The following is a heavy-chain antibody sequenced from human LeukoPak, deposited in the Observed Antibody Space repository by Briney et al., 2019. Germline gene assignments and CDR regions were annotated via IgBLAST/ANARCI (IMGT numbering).Heavy chain of an antibody. D-gene: IGHD3-3*01. CDR3: ARSHTIFGVVHWFDP. J-gene: IGHJ5*02. CDR1: GGTFSSYA. CDR2: IIPIFGTA. V-gene: IGHV1-69*13. Sequence: SVKVSCKASGGTFSSYAICWVRQAPGQGLEWMGGIIPIFGTANYAQKFQGRVTITADESTSTAYMELSSLRSEDTAVYYCARSHTIFGVVHWFDPWGQGTLVTVSS.